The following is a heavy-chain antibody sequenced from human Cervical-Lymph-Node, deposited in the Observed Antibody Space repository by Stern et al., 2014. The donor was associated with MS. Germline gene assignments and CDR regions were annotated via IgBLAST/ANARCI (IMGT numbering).Heavy chain of an antibody. CDR1: GFTFSSYA. V-gene: IGHV3-23*04. CDR3: ARDYGGNSVLDY. Sequence: EDQLGESGGGLVQPGGSLRLSCAASGFTFSSYAMSWVGQAPGKGLELVSFISGSGTVTYYADSVKGRFIISRDYSKNTLYLQLNSLRAEDTAIYYCARDYGGNSVLDYWGQGTLVTVSS. J-gene: IGHJ4*02. D-gene: IGHD4-23*01. CDR2: ISGSGTVT.